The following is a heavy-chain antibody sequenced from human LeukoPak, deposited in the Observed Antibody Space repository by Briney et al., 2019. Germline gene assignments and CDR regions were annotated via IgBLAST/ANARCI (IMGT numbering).Heavy chain of an antibody. CDR1: GFTFSTYS. J-gene: IGHJ4*02. CDR2: ISSSSSTI. V-gene: IGHV3-48*01. D-gene: IGHD4-23*01. CDR3: ARTRTTGYGGNSVDY. Sequence: GGSLRLSCAASGFTFSTYSMNWVRQAPGKGLEWVSYISSSSSTIYYADSVKGRFTISRDNAKNSLYLQMNSLRAEDTAVYYCARTRTTGYGGNSVDYWGQGTLVTVSS.